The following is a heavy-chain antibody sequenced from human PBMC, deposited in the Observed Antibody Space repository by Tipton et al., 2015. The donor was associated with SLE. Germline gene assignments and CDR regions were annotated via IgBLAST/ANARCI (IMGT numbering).Heavy chain of an antibody. V-gene: IGHV4-34*01. Sequence: GLVKPSETLSLTCAVYGGSVSGYYWSWIRQPPRKGPEWIGEVNHSGSTNFHPSLKSRVTISVDTSKNQFSLKPSSVTAADTAVYYCARGHYYYYMDVWGKGTTVTVSS. CDR1: GGSVSGYY. CDR2: VNHSGST. CDR3: ARGHYYYYMDV. J-gene: IGHJ6*03.